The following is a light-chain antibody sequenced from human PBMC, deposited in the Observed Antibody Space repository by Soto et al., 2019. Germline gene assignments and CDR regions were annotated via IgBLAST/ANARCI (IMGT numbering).Light chain of an antibody. J-gene: IGKJ1*01. CDR2: AAS. V-gene: IGKV1-27*01. Sequence: DIQMTQSPSSLSASVGDRVTITCRASQGISKYLAWYQQKPGKGPKLLIFAASTLQSGVPSRFSGSGSGTDFTLTISSLQPVDVATYYCQKYNSAPRTFGQGTKVEI. CDR1: QGISKY. CDR3: QKYNSAPRT.